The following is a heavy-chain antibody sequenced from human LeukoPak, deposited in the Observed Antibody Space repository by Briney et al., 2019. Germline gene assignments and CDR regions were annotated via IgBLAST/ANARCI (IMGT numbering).Heavy chain of an antibody. CDR3: ARRTGSGSRDAFDI. D-gene: IGHD3-10*01. Sequence: ASETLSLTCTVSGGSISSSSYYWGWIRQPPGKGLEWIGSIYYSGSTNYNPSLKSRVTISIDSSKNQFSLKLISMTAADTAVYFCARRTGSGSRDAFDIWGRGTMVTVSS. CDR2: IYYSGST. CDR1: GGSISSSSYY. J-gene: IGHJ3*02. V-gene: IGHV4-39*07.